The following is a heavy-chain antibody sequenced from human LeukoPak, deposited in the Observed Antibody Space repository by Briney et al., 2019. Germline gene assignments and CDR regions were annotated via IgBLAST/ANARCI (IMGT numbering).Heavy chain of an antibody. D-gene: IGHD3-22*01. CDR2: ISAYNGNT. CDR1: GYTFTSYG. Sequence: ASVKVSCKASGYTFTSYGISWVRQAPGEGLEWVGWISAYNGNTNYAQKLQGRVTMTTDTSTSTAYMELRSLRSDDTAVYYCARVEYYYDSSGQARYNWFDPWGQGTLVTVSS. V-gene: IGHV1-18*01. CDR3: ARVEYYYDSSGQARYNWFDP. J-gene: IGHJ5*02.